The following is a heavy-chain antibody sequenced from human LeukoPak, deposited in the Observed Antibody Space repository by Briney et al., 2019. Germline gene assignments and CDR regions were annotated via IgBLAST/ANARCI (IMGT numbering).Heavy chain of an antibody. V-gene: IGHV1-8*01. J-gene: IGHJ4*02. Sequence: GASVKVSCKASGYTFTTYDINWVRQATGQGLEWMGWMNPNSGNTGYAQRFQGRVTMTRDTSISTAYMELNSLRSEDTAVYYCARGYSLRLGELPDYWGQGTLVTVSS. D-gene: IGHD3-16*01. CDR2: MNPNSGNT. CDR3: ARGYSLRLGELPDY. CDR1: GYTFTTYD.